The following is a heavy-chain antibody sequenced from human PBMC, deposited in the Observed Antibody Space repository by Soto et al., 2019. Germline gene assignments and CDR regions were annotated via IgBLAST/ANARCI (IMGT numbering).Heavy chain of an antibody. CDR3: ARGKVTIFGVVIIPYYYYYGMDV. CDR2: IYHSGST. Sequence: XETLSLTCAVAGDSISSGYYWGWIRQPPVKGLEWIGSIYHSGSTYYNPSLKSRVTISVDTSKNQFSLKLSSVTAADTAVYYCARGKVTIFGVVIIPYYYYYGMDVWGQGTTVTVSS. V-gene: IGHV4-38-2*01. J-gene: IGHJ6*02. D-gene: IGHD3-3*01. CDR1: GDSISSGYY.